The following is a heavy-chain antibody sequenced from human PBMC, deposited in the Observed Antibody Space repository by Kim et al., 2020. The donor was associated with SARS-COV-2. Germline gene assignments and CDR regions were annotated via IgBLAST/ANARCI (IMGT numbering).Heavy chain of an antibody. CDR2: IYYSGST. V-gene: IGHV4-31*03. J-gene: IGHJ4*02. Sequence: SETLSLTCTVSGGSISSGGYYWSWIRQHPGKGLEWIGYIYYSGSTYYNPSLKSRVTISVDTSKNQFSLKLSSVTAADTAVYYCARADSSGYDGDYWGQGTLVTVSS. CDR1: GGSISSGGYY. D-gene: IGHD3-22*01. CDR3: ARADSSGYDGDY.